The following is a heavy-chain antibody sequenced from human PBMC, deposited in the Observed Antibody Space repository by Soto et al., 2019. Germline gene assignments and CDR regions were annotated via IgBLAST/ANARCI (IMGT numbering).Heavy chain of an antibody. CDR1: GFNFNGYG. J-gene: IGHJ6*02. CDR2: IDFFLWKT. CDR3: ARGGVYGTGHYYRGMDV. D-gene: IGHD4-17*01. Sequence: GGSLRLSCAASGFNFNGYGSSWVRQSPEKGLERVASIDFFLWKTYYAGSVKGRSTGSKDDAKDTVYRHLNSLRADDTAIYYCARGGVYGTGHYYRGMDVWGQGRPVTVSS. V-gene: IGHV3-23*01.